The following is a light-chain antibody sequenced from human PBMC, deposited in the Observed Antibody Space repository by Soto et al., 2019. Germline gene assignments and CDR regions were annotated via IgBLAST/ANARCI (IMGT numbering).Light chain of an antibody. CDR3: QQYNSWPRT. Sequence: EIVMTQSPATLSVSPGERATLSCRASQGVNTNLAWYQQKPGQAPQLLIYGASTRATGVPARFNGSGSGTEFTARGASLQSEDFATYSCQQYNSWPRTFGHGTKV. V-gene: IGKV3-15*01. CDR2: GAS. J-gene: IGKJ1*01. CDR1: QGVNTN.